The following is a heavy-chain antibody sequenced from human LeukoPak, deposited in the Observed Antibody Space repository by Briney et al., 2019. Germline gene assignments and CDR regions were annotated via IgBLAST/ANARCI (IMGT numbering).Heavy chain of an antibody. J-gene: IGHJ6*02. V-gene: IGHV1-2*02. CDR2: INPNSGGT. Sequence: ASVNVSCKASGYTFTGYYMHWVRQAPGQGLEWMGWINPNSGGTNYAQKFQGRVTMTRDTSISTAYMELSRLRSDDTAVYYCARGDTAMDYYYYGMDVWGQGTTVTVSS. CDR3: ARGDTAMDYYYYGMDV. D-gene: IGHD5-18*01. CDR1: GYTFTGYY.